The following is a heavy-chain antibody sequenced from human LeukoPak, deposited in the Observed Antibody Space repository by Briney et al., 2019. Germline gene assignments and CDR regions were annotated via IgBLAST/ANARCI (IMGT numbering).Heavy chain of an antibody. CDR2: ISGSGGST. CDR3: AKDQEILVVPAAINY. D-gene: IGHD2-2*02. CDR1: GFIFSSYA. J-gene: IGHJ4*02. Sequence: GGSLRLSCAASGFIFSSYAMSWVRQAPGKGLEWVSAISGSGGSTHYADSVKGRFTISRDNSKNTLFLQMNSLRAEDTAVYYCAKDQEILVVPAAINYWGQGTLVTVSS. V-gene: IGHV3-23*01.